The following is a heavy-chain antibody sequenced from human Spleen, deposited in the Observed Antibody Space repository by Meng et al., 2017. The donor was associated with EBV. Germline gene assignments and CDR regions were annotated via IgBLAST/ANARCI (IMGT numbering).Heavy chain of an antibody. V-gene: IGHV2-5*02. CDR3: AHSNDPGGDWFDP. Sequence: PTLVKTPPTPTPTCPLSVFPLHREREAVSWFRQPPGKAPDSLALIYWDDDKRFSPSLKNRLTITKDTSSVVLTMTTMDPVDTATYFCAHSNDPGGDWFDPWGQGTLVTVSS. CDR2: IYWDDDK. D-gene: IGHD3-10*01. CDR1: VFPLHREREA. J-gene: IGHJ5*02.